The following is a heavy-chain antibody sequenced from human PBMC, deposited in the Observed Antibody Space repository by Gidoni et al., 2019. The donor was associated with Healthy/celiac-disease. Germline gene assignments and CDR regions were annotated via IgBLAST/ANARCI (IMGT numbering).Heavy chain of an antibody. D-gene: IGHD1-1*01. J-gene: IGHJ4*02. CDR3: ASLRLPGRGTGRILRGY. CDR1: GGSFGGYY. Sequence: QVQLQQWGPGLLKPSETLSLTCAVYGGSFGGYYWSWIRQPPGKGLEWIGEINHSGSTNYNPSLKSRVTISVDTSKNQFSLKLSSVTAADTAVYYCASLRLPGRGTGRILRGYWGQGTLVTVSS. V-gene: IGHV4-34*01. CDR2: INHSGST.